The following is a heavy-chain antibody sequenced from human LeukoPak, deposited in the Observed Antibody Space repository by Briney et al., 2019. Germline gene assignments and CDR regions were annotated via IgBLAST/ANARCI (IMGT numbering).Heavy chain of an antibody. V-gene: IGHV3-53*01. CDR3: ARVRGSWYVDY. CDR2: IYSGGST. Sequence: QPGGSLRLSCAASGFTVSSNYMSWVRQAPGKGLEWVSVIYSGGSTYYADSVKGRFTISRDSAKNTLYLQMNSLRAEDTAVYYCARVRGSWYVDYWGQGTLVTVSS. D-gene: IGHD6-13*01. J-gene: IGHJ4*02. CDR1: GFTVSSNY.